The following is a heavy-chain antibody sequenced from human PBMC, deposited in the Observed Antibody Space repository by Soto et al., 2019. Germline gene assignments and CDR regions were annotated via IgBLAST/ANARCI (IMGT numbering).Heavy chain of an antibody. J-gene: IGHJ5*02. Sequence: GGSLRLSCAASGFTFSSYAMSWVRQAPGKGLEWVSAISGSGGSTYYADSVKGRFTISRDNSKNTLYLQMNSLRAEDTAVYYCAKVGGGVHDFWSGYSFNWFDPWGQGTLVTVSS. D-gene: IGHD3-3*01. CDR3: AKVGGGVHDFWSGYSFNWFDP. V-gene: IGHV3-23*01. CDR1: GFTFSSYA. CDR2: ISGSGGST.